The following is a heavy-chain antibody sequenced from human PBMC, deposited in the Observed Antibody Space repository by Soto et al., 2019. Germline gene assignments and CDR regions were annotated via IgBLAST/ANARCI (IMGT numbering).Heavy chain of an antibody. CDR1: GGSISSYY. D-gene: IGHD2-2*01. Sequence: ETLSLTCTVSGGSISSYYWSWIRQPPGKGLEWIGYIYYSGSTNYNPSLKSRVTISVDTSKNQFSLKLSSVTAADTAAYYCARGGACSSTTCYYYFDSWGQGTLVTVSS. CDR3: ARGGACSSTTCYYYFDS. V-gene: IGHV4-59*01. CDR2: IYYSGST. J-gene: IGHJ4*02.